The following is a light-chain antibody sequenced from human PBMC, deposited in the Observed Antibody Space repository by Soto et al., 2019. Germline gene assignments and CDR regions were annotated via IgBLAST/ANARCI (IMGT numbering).Light chain of an antibody. CDR1: SSDISAYNY. CDR2: DVN. J-gene: IGLJ2*01. Sequence: QSVLTQPTSVSGSPGQSITISCTGTSSDISAYNYVSWYQQHPGKAPKLMIYDVNIRPSGISDRFSGSKSGNTASLTIAGLQADDEADYYCSSYTSSGALYVIFGGGTKLTVL. CDR3: SSYTSSGALYVI. V-gene: IGLV2-14*03.